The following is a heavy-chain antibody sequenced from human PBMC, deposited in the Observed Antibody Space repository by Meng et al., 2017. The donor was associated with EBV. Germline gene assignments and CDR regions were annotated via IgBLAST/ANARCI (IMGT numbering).Heavy chain of an antibody. J-gene: IGHJ5*02. CDR1: GFSLSTSGVG. Sequence: QITLKESGPTLVKPTQTLPLPCTFSGFSLSTSGVGVGWIRQPPGKALEWLALIYWDDDKRYSPSLKSRLTITKDTSKNQVVLTMTNMDPVDTATYYCAHRRDEYSSSWYGWFDPWGQGTLVTVSS. CDR2: IYWDDDK. D-gene: IGHD6-13*01. CDR3: AHRRDEYSSSWYGWFDP. V-gene: IGHV2-5*02.